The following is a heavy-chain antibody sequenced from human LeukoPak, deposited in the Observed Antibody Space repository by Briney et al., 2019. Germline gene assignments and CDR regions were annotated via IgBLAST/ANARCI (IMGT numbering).Heavy chain of an antibody. CDR2: ISGSGGST. J-gene: IGHJ4*02. CDR3: AKGDITIFGVVIPPGWYY. CDR1: GFTFSSYA. V-gene: IGHV3-23*01. D-gene: IGHD3-3*01. Sequence: LTGGSLRLSCAASGFTFSSYAMSWVRQAPGKGLEWVSAISGSGGSTYYADSVKGRFTISRDNSKNTLYLQVNSLRAEDTAVYYCAKGDITIFGVVIPPGWYYWGQGTLVTVSS.